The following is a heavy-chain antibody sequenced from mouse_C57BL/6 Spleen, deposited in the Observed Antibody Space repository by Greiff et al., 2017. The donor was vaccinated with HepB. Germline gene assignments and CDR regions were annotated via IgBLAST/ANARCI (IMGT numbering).Heavy chain of an antibody. Sequence: DVQLQESGPELVKPGASVKIPCKASGYTFTDYNMDWVKQSHGKSLEWIGDINPNNGGTIYNQKFKGKATLTVDKSSSTAYMELRSLTSEDTAVYYCARSYGNYVEWYFDVWGTGTTVTVSS. J-gene: IGHJ1*03. V-gene: IGHV1-18*01. CDR2: INPNNGGT. D-gene: IGHD2-1*01. CDR1: GYTFTDYN. CDR3: ARSYGNYVEWYFDV.